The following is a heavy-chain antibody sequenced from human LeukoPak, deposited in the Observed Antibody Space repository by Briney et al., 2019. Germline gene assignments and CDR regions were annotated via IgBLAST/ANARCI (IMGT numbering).Heavy chain of an antibody. CDR1: GGSISSSNW. D-gene: IGHD2-2*01. CDR3: ARVTLIVVVAWFDP. V-gene: IGHV4-4*02. Sequence: SETLSLTCTVSGGSISSSNWWSWVRQPPGKGLEWIGEIYHSGSTNYNPSLKSRVTISVDKSKNQFSLKLNSVTAADTAVYYCARVTLIVVVAWFDPWGQGTLVIVS. CDR2: IYHSGST. J-gene: IGHJ5*02.